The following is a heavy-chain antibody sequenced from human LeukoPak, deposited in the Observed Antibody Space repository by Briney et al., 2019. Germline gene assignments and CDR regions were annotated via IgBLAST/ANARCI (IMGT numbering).Heavy chain of an antibody. Sequence: SETLSLTCTVSGGSISSSSYYWGWIRQPPGKGLEWIGSIYYSGSTYYNPSLKSRVTISVDTSKNQFSLKLSSVTAADTAVYYCARERAASFDYWGQGTLVTVSS. CDR1: GGSISSSSYY. CDR3: ARERAASFDY. V-gene: IGHV4-39*07. D-gene: IGHD6-13*01. CDR2: IYYSGST. J-gene: IGHJ4*02.